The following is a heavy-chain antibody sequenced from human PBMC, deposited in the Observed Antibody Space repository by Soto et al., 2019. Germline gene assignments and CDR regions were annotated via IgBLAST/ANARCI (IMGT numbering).Heavy chain of an antibody. CDR1: AGSLSGYY. V-gene: IGHV4-34*01. Sequence: SETLSLTCAVYAGSLSGYYWSWNRQPPGKGLEWIGEIHHSGSTNYDPTLKSRVTMTVDTSTNESSLKLSSVSSADTAVYYCARDLIGRSGDFRYYYFLALDVWGQGTMVTVSS. CDR2: IHHSGST. CDR3: ARDLIGRSGDFRYYYFLALDV. J-gene: IGHJ6*02. D-gene: IGHD7-27*01.